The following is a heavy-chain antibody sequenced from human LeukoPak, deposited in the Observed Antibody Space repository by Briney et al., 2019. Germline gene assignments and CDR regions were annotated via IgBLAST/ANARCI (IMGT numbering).Heavy chain of an antibody. J-gene: IGHJ4*02. CDR2: ISGSGGST. Sequence: GGSLRLSCAASGFTFSSYAMSWVRQAPGKGLEWVSAISGSGGSTYYADSVKGRFTISRDNSKNTLYLQMNSLRAEDTAVYYCAKAAYYDFWSGLGSSFDYWGQGTLVTVSS. D-gene: IGHD3-3*01. CDR1: GFTFSSYA. CDR3: AKAAYYDFWSGLGSSFDY. V-gene: IGHV3-23*01.